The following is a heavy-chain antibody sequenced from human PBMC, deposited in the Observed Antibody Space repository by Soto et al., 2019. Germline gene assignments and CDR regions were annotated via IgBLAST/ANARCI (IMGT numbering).Heavy chain of an antibody. CDR3: ATQARYSGSYNY. V-gene: IGHV3-23*04. J-gene: IGHJ4*02. CDR1: GFTFSSYA. Sequence: EVQLVESGGGLVQPGGSLRLSCAASGFTFSSYAMSWVRQAPGKGLEWVSAVSGGGGSTYYADSVKGRFTISRDNSKNTLYLQMNSLRAEDTAVYYCATQARYSGSYNYWGQGTLVTVSS. D-gene: IGHD1-26*01. CDR2: VSGGGGST.